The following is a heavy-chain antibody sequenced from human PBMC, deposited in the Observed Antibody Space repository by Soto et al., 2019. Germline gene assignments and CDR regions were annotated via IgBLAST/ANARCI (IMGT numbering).Heavy chain of an antibody. V-gene: IGHV1-2*04. CDR3: ASSGYDSGASSFYYYYYMDV. CDR1: GYSFTGNS. D-gene: IGHD5-12*01. J-gene: IGHJ6*03. CDR2: IHPSNGGT. Sequence: ASVKVSCKASGYSFTGNSIHWVRQAPGQGLEWMGWIHPSNGGTNYAQKFQGWVTMTRDTSTSTVYMELSSLRSEDTAVYYCASSGYDSGASSFYYYYYMDVWGKGTTVTVSS.